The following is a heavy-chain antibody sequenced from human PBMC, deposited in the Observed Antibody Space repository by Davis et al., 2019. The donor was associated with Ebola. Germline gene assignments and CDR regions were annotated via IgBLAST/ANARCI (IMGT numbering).Heavy chain of an antibody. V-gene: IGHV3-11*06. Sequence: PGGSLRLSCAASGFTFSDYYMSWIRQAPGKGLEWVSYISSSSSYTNYADPVKGRFTISRDNAKNTLYLQMNSLRAEDTAVYYCARGDKLLSYGMDVWGKGTTVTVSS. CDR1: GFTFSDYY. CDR2: ISSSSSYT. D-gene: IGHD2-15*01. J-gene: IGHJ6*04. CDR3: ARGDKLLSYGMDV.